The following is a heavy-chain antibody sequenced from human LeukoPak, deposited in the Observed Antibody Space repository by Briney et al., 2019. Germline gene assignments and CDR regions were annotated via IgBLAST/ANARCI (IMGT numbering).Heavy chain of an antibody. CDR3: ARAPSRRWWFDP. V-gene: IGHV3-30*04. CDR2: ISYDGSNK. CDR1: GFTFSSYA. J-gene: IGHJ5*02. Sequence: PGGSLRLSCAASGFTFSSYAMHWVRQAPGKGLEWVAVISYDGSNKYYADSVKGRFTISRDSSKNTLYLQMNSLRAEDTAVYYCARAPSRRWWFDPWGQGTLVTVSS.